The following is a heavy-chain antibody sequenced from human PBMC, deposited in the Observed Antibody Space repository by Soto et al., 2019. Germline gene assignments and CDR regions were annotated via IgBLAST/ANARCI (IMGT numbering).Heavy chain of an antibody. J-gene: IGHJ5*02. CDR3: VRDGTRTLRDWFDP. V-gene: IGHV4-4*07. D-gene: IGHD1-1*01. CDR2: IYATGTT. Sequence: SETLSLTCTVSGASISGFYWSWIRKSAGKGLEWIGRIYATGTTDYNPSLKSRVMMSVDTSKKQFSLKLRSVTAADTAVYYCVRDGTRTLRDWFDPWGQEFRSPSPQ. CDR1: GASISGFY.